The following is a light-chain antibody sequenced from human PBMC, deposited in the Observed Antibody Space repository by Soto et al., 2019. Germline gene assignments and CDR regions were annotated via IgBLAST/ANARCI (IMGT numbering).Light chain of an antibody. V-gene: IGKV3-20*01. CDR3: QQYGSSRT. CDR2: GAS. J-gene: IGKJ4*01. Sequence: EIVLTQSPGILSLSPGERATLSCRASQSVSSSYLAWYQQKPGQAPRLLIYGASSRATGIPDRFSGSGSGTDFTLTISRLEPEDFAVYYCQQYGSSRTFGGGTKVEIK. CDR1: QSVSSSY.